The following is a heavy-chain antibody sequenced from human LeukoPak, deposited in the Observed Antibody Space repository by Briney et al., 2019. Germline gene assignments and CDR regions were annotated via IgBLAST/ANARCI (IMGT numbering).Heavy chain of an antibody. Sequence: ASVKVSCTASGYTFTSYAMNWVRQAPGQGLEWMGWINTNTGNPTYAQGFTGRFVFSLDTSVSTAYLQISSLKAEDAAVYYCARDRVLLWFGESYYFDYWGQGTLVTVSS. J-gene: IGHJ4*02. CDR1: GYTFTSYA. CDR2: INTNTGNP. D-gene: IGHD3-10*01. CDR3: ARDRVLLWFGESYYFDY. V-gene: IGHV7-4-1*02.